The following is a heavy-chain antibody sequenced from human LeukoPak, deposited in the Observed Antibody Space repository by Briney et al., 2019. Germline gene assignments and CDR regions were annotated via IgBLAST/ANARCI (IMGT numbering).Heavy chain of an antibody. J-gene: IGHJ4*02. CDR3: ARFFSGGSGSYFDY. Sequence: SETLSLTCTVSGGSISSYYWSWIRQPPGKGLEWIGYIYYSGSTNYNPSLKSRVTISVDTSKNQFSLKLSSVTAADTAVYYCARFFSGGSGSYFDYWGQGTLVTVSS. D-gene: IGHD3-10*01. CDR2: IYYSGST. V-gene: IGHV4-59*08. CDR1: GGSISSYY.